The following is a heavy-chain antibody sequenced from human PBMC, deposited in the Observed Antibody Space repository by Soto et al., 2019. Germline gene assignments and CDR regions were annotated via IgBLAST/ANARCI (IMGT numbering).Heavy chain of an antibody. D-gene: IGHD6-6*01. CDR3: AHRAHSSSPGSFYFDY. CDR1: GFSLSTSGVG. Sequence: KESGPTLVKPTQTLTLTCTFSGFSLSTSGVGVGWIRQPPGKALEWLALIYWDDDKRYSPSLKSRLTITKDTSKNQVVLTMTNMDPVDTATYYCAHRAHSSSPGSFYFDYWGQGTLVTVSS. J-gene: IGHJ4*02. CDR2: IYWDDDK. V-gene: IGHV2-5*02.